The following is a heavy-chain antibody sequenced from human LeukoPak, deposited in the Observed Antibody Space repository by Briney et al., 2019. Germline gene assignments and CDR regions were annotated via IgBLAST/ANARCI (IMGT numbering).Heavy chain of an antibody. Sequence: PGGSLRLSCAASGFTVSSNYMSWVRQAPGKGLEWVSVIYSGGSTYYADSVKGRFTISRDNSKNTLYLQMNSLRAEDTAVYYCARCLREVRGVIHYYYYGMDVWGQGTTVTVSS. CDR3: ARCLREVRGVIHYYYYGMDV. J-gene: IGHJ6*02. V-gene: IGHV3-53*01. D-gene: IGHD3-10*01. CDR1: GFTVSSNY. CDR2: IYSGGST.